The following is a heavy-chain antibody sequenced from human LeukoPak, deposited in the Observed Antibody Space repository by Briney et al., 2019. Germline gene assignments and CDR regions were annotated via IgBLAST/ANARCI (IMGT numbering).Heavy chain of an antibody. CDR1: GGSFSGYY. D-gene: IGHD6-19*01. Sequence: SETLSLTCAVYGGSFSGYYWSWIRQPPGKGLEWIGEINHSGSTNYNPSLKSRVTISVDTSKNQFSLKLSSVTAADTAVYYCARGNSSGWHEGFDYWGQGTLVTVSS. V-gene: IGHV4-34*01. J-gene: IGHJ4*02. CDR3: ARGNSSGWHEGFDY. CDR2: INHSGST.